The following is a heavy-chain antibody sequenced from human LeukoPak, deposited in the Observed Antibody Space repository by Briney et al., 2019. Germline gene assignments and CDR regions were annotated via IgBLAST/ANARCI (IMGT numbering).Heavy chain of an antibody. J-gene: IGHJ5*02. CDR2: IYTSGST. CDR1: GASIRSDTYY. V-gene: IGHV4-61*02. D-gene: IGHD2-2*03. CDR3: ARLDIGNWFDP. Sequence: SQTLSLTCTVSGASIRSDTYYWSWIRQPAGKGLEWIGRIYTSGSTTYNPSLESRVAISLDTSKNQFSLRLISVTAADTAVYYCARLDIGNWFDPWGQGTLVTVSS.